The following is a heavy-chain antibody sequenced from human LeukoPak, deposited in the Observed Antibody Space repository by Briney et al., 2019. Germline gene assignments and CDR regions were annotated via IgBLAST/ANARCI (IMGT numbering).Heavy chain of an antibody. J-gene: IGHJ5*02. CDR3: ARDLGYCSSTSCFRNWFDP. CDR2: ISTYNGDT. CDR1: DYTFTNYG. V-gene: IGHV1-18*01. Sequence: ASVKVSCKTSDYTFTNYGISRVRQAPGQGLEWMGWISTYNGDTNYAQKFQGRVTMTTDTSTSTAYMELRSLRPDDTAVYFCARDLGYCSSTSCFRNWFDPWGQGTLVTVSS. D-gene: IGHD2-2*01.